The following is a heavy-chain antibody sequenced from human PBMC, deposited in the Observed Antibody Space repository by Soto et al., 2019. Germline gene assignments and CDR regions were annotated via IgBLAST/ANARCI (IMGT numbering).Heavy chain of an antibody. CDR2: ISYDGSNK. CDR1: GFTFSSYA. Sequence: ESGGGVDQPGRSLRLSCAASGFTFSSYAMHWVRQAPGKGLEWVAVISYDGSNKYYADSVKGRFTISRDNSKNTLYLQMNSLRAEDTAVYYCARGYSGYEAGFDYWGQGTLVTVSS. CDR3: ARGYSGYEAGFDY. J-gene: IGHJ4*02. D-gene: IGHD5-12*01. V-gene: IGHV3-30-3*01.